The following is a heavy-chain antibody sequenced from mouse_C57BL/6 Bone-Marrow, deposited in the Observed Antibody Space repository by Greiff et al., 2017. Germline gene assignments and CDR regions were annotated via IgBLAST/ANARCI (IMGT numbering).Heavy chain of an antibody. V-gene: IGHV1-72*01. Sequence: QVQLKQPGAELVKPGASVKLSCKASGYTFTSYWMHWVKQRPGRGLEWIGRIDPNSGGTKYNEKFKSKATLTVDKPSSTAYMQLSSLTAEDSAVYYCARRGFYYYAMDYWGQGTSVTVSS. J-gene: IGHJ4*01. CDR1: GYTFTSYW. CDR2: IDPNSGGT. CDR3: ARRGFYYYAMDY.